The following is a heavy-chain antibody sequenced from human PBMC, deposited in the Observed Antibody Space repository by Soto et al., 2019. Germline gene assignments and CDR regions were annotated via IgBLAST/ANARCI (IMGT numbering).Heavy chain of an antibody. D-gene: IGHD3-10*01. J-gene: IGHJ6*02. CDR1: GFTFSSYA. Sequence: DVQLLESGGDLVQPGGSLRLSCAASGFTFSSYAMSWVRQAPGKGLEWVSSVSAGGDMTYYSDSVKGRFTISRDNSNNALFLQMNSLRAEDTALYYCARGDRGGSGSPASYYYSGLDVWGPGTTVTVSS. CDR3: ARGDRGGSGSPASYYYSGLDV. CDR2: VSAGGDMT. V-gene: IGHV3-23*01.